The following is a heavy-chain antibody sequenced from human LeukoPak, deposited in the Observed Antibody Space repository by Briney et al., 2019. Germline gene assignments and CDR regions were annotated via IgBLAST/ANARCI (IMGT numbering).Heavy chain of an antibody. V-gene: IGHV3-33*01. CDR3: ARAQHSGYERYQYYFDY. Sequence: PGRSLRLSCAASGFTFSSYGMHWVRQAPGKGLEWVAVIWYDGSNKYYADSVKGRFTISRDNAKNTLYLQMNSLRAEDTAVYYCARAQHSGYERYQYYFDYWGQGTLVTVSS. D-gene: IGHD5-12*01. J-gene: IGHJ4*02. CDR2: IWYDGSNK. CDR1: GFTFSSYG.